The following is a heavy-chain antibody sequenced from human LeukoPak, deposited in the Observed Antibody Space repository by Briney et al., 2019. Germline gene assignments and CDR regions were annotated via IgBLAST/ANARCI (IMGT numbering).Heavy chain of an antibody. Sequence: SETLSLTCTVSGGSISSYYWSWIRQPPGKGLEWIGYIYTSGSTNYNPSLKSRVTISVDTSKNQFSLKLSSVTAADTAVYCCARFQFSSWVVGLDPWGQGTLVTVSS. J-gene: IGHJ5*02. CDR3: ARFQFSSWVVGLDP. D-gene: IGHD6-13*01. V-gene: IGHV4-4*09. CDR2: IYTSGST. CDR1: GGSISSYY.